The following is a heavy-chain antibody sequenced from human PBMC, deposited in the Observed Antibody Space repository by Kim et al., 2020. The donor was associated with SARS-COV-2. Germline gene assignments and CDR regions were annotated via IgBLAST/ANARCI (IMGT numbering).Heavy chain of an antibody. CDR2: INHSGST. CDR1: GGSFSGYY. V-gene: IGHV4-34*01. J-gene: IGHJ4*02. Sequence: SETLSLTCAVYGGSFSGYYWSWIRQPPGKGLEWIGEINHSGSTNYNPSLKSRVTILVDTTKNQFSLKLSSVTAADTAVYYCSRWGLLHGFDYFDYWGQGTLVTVSS. D-gene: IGHD1-26*01. CDR3: SRWGLLHGFDYFDY.